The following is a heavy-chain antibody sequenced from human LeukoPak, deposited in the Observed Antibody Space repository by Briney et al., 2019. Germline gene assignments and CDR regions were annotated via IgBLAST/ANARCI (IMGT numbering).Heavy chain of an antibody. CDR3: ARGGYYYGSGSYYRFDY. Sequence: SQTLSLTCTVSGGSISSDTYFWSWIRQPAGKGLEWIGRMSSTGRTDYSPSLTSRVTISLDTSKNQFSMKLSSVTAADTAVYYCARGGYYYGSGSYYRFDYWGQGTLVTVSS. J-gene: IGHJ4*02. D-gene: IGHD3-10*01. V-gene: IGHV4-61*02. CDR1: GGSISSDTYF. CDR2: MSSTGRT.